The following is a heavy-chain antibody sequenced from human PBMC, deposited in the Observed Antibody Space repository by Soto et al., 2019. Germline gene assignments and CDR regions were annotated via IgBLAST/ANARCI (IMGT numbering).Heavy chain of an antibody. J-gene: IGHJ4*02. Sequence: SETLSLTCTVSGGSISSSSYYWGWIRQPPGKGMEWIGSIYYSGSTYYNPSLKSRVTISVDTSKNQSSLKLSSVTAADAAVYYCATDLITIFGVVLDWGQGTLVTVSS. CDR3: ATDLITIFGVVLD. CDR2: IYYSGST. CDR1: GGSISSSSYY. D-gene: IGHD3-3*01. V-gene: IGHV4-39*01.